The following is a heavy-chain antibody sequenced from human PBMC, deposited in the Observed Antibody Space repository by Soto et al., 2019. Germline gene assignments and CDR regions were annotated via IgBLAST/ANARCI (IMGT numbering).Heavy chain of an antibody. V-gene: IGHV1-3*01. CDR1: GYTFTSYA. CDR2: INAGNGNT. D-gene: IGHD1-1*01. J-gene: IGHJ6*02. Sequence: ASVKVSCKASGYTFTSYAIHWVRQAPGQRLEWMGWINAGNGNTKYSQKFQGRVTITRDTSASTAYMDLSSLRSEDTAVYYRASSRIQLEPYGMDVWGQGTTVTVSS. CDR3: ASSRIQLEPYGMDV.